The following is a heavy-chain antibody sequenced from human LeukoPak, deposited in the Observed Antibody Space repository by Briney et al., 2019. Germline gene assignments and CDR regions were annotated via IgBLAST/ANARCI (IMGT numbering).Heavy chain of an antibody. J-gene: IGHJ6*03. CDR3: ARDPGGDFWSGYIQNCMDV. D-gene: IGHD3-3*01. CDR1: GFTFSNYA. CDR2: ISYDGSNK. V-gene: IGHV3-30-3*01. Sequence: PGGSLRLSCAASGFTFSNYAMHWVRQAPGKGLEWVAVISYDGSNKYYADSVKGRFTLSRDNSKNTLYLQMNSLRAEDTAVYYCARDPGGDFWSGYIQNCMDVWGKGTTVTVSS.